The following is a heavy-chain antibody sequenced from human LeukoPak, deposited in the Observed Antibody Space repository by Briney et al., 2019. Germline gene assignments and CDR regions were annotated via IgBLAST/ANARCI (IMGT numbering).Heavy chain of an antibody. J-gene: IGHJ5*02. CDR3: ARGGYYYGSGSYYRSGIPPRWFDP. CDR2: IYYSGST. D-gene: IGHD3-10*01. V-gene: IGHV4-39*07. Sequence: SETLSLTCTVSGGSISSSSYYWGWIRQPPGKGLEWIGSIYYSGSTYYNPSLKSRVTISVDTSKNQFSLKLSSVTAADTAVYYCARGGYYYGSGSYYRSGIPPRWFDPWGQGTLVTVSS. CDR1: GGSISSSSYY.